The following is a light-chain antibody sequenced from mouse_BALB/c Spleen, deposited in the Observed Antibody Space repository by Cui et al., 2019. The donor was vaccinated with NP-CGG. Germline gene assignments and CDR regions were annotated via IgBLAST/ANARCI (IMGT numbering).Light chain of an antibody. Sequence: QPVGTQASALTTSPGETVTLTGRSSTGAVTTRNYANWVQEKPDHLFTGLIGGTNNRAPGVPARFSGSLIGDKAALTITGAQTEDEAIYFCALWYSNHWVFGGGTKLTVL. J-gene: IGLJ1*01. CDR2: GTN. V-gene: IGLV1*01. CDR1: TGAVTTRNY. CDR3: ALWYSNHWV.